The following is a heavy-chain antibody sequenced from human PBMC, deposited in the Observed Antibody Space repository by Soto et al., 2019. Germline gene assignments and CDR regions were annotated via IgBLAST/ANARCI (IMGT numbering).Heavy chain of an antibody. CDR1: GFTFSSSA. CDR3: AKSLDINWKNWFDP. CDR2: ISGSDGRT. D-gene: IGHD1-1*01. J-gene: IGHJ5*02. Sequence: PRGSLRLSCAASGFTFSSSAMNWVRQAPGKGLEWVSVISGSDGRTYYADSVKGRFTISRDNYKNTLYLDINSLRAEDTAVYYCAKSLDINWKNWFDPWGQGTLVTVSS. V-gene: IGHV3-23*01.